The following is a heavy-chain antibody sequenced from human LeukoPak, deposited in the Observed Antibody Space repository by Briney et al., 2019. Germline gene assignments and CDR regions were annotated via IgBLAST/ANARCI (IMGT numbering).Heavy chain of an antibody. Sequence: PGRSLRLSCAASGFTFSSYAMHWVRQAPGKGLEWVAVISYDGSNKYYADSVKGRFTISRDNSKNTPYLQMNSLRAEDTAVYYCARDQAYYDSSGYAWYFDYWGQGTLVTVSS. CDR1: GFTFSSYA. CDR3: ARDQAYYDSSGYAWYFDY. D-gene: IGHD3-22*01. CDR2: ISYDGSNK. J-gene: IGHJ4*02. V-gene: IGHV3-30-3*01.